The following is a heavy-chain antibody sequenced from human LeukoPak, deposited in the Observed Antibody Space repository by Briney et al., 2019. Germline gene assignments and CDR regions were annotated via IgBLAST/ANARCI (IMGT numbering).Heavy chain of an antibody. V-gene: IGHV1-3*01. CDR3: ARDLLLSSYYDSSGHPLSDY. CDR1: GYTFTSYA. CDR2: INAGNGNT. Sequence: ASVKVSCEASGYTFTSYAMHWVRQAPGQRLEWMGWINAGNGNTKYSQKFQGRVTITRDTSASTAYMELSSLRSEDTAVYYCARDLLLSSYYDSSGHPLSDYWGQGTLVTVSS. D-gene: IGHD3-22*01. J-gene: IGHJ4*02.